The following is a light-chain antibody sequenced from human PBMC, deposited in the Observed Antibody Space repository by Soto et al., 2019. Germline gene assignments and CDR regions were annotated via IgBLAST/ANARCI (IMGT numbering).Light chain of an antibody. CDR3: MQALQTPVT. CDR1: QSLLNRNGYNY. V-gene: IGKV2-28*01. CDR2: LSS. Sequence: SVMTQSPLSLPVTPLEPASISFRSSQSLLNRNGYNYLDWYLQKXGKSPQLXXYLSSNRASGVPERFSGSGSGTDFTLKISRMEAEDVGVYYCMQALQTPVTFGQGTRLEIK. J-gene: IGKJ5*01.